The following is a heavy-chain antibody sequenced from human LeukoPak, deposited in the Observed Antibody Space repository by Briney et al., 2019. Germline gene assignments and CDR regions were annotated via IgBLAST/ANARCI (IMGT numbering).Heavy chain of an antibody. CDR2: ISPNSGGT. CDR3: ARERSPEDDMVV. Sequence: ASVKVSCKASGDTLSGYQLHWVRQAPGQGLEWMGWISPNSGGTHYAQKFQGRVTMTRDTSINTVYMELRRLRSDDTAVYYCARERSPEDDMVVWGKGTAVTVSS. CDR1: GDTLSGYQ. V-gene: IGHV1-2*02. J-gene: IGHJ6*03.